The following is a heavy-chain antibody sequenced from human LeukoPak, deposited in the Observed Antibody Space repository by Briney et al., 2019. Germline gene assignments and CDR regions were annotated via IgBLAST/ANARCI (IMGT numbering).Heavy chain of an antibody. V-gene: IGHV4/OR15-8*02. D-gene: IGHD3-10*01. CDR3: TRGGLTFGGN. CDR2: VSHRGDT. Sequence: SETLSLTCAVFGGPISSSNLWSWVRQPPGKGPEWIGEVSHRGDTNYNPSLKSRVTISIDKSKNQFSLRLTSVTAADTAVYYCTRGGLTFGGNWGQGILVTVSS. J-gene: IGHJ4*02. CDR1: GGPISSSNL.